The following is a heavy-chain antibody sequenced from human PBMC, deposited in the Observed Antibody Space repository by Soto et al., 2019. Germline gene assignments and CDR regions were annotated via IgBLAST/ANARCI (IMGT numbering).Heavy chain of an antibody. J-gene: IGHJ5*02. CDR1: GGSISSGDYY. CDR3: AREAAETVGDGYWCDP. CDR2: IYYSGST. D-gene: IGHD6-13*01. Sequence: QVQLQESGPGLVKPSQTLSLTCTVSGGSISSGDYYWSWIRQPPGKGLEWIGYIYYSGSTYYNPSLKSRVTISVDTSKNQFSLKLRFVTAADTAVYYCAREAAETVGDGYWCDPWGQGTLVTVSS. V-gene: IGHV4-30-4*01.